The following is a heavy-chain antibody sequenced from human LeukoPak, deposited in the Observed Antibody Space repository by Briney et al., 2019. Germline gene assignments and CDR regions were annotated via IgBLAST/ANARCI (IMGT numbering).Heavy chain of an antibody. CDR3: ARIGSRPYFDY. Sequence: GGSLEISFQGSGYRFPSSWLGLVRPTPGKGLGVMGVSYPGYSDTRYSPSFQGQVNISVDRSITTAYLKCSSIKASDTAMYFCARIGSRPYFDYWGQGTLVTVSS. CDR1: GYRFPSSW. J-gene: IGHJ4*02. CDR2: SYPGYSDT. V-gene: IGHV5-51*01.